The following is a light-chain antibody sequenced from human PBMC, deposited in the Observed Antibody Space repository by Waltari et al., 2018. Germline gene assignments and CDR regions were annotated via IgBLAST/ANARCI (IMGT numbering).Light chain of an antibody. CDR3: MHGIQLPRT. CDR2: GVS. CDR1: QSLVHTDGETY. J-gene: IGKJ1*01. Sequence: DVVMTQTPLSLSVTPGPPASISRKSSQSLVHTDGETYLFWYLQKPGQPPQLLISGVSNRLSGVPERFSGSGSGTDFTLKISRVEAEDVGVYYCMHGIQLPRTFGHGTKVDIK. V-gene: IGKV2D-29*01.